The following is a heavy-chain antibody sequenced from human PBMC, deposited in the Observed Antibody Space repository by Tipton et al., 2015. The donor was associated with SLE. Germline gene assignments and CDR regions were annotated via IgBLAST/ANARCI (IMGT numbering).Heavy chain of an antibody. CDR3: ARDRGGSFLFDY. CDR1: GGSISSSSYY. Sequence: TLSLTCTVSGGSISSSSYYWGWIRQPPGKGLEWIGSIYYSGSTYYNPSLKSRVTISVDTSKNQFSLKLRSVTAADTAVYYCARDRGGSFLFDYWGQGTLVTVSS. V-gene: IGHV4-39*07. CDR2: IYYSGST. D-gene: IGHD1-26*01. J-gene: IGHJ4*02.